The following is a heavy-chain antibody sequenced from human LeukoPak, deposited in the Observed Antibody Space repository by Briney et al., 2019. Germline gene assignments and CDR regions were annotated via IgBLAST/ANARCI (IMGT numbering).Heavy chain of an antibody. CDR1: GFTFSSYG. J-gene: IGHJ4*02. Sequence: GGSLRLSCAASGFTFSSYGMHWVRQAPGKGLEWVAFIRYDGSNKYYADSVKGRFTISRDNSKNTLYLQMNSLRAEDTAVYYCARGQNLNLDYWGQGTLVTVSS. CDR3: ARGQNLNLDY. V-gene: IGHV3-30*02. CDR2: IRYDGSNK.